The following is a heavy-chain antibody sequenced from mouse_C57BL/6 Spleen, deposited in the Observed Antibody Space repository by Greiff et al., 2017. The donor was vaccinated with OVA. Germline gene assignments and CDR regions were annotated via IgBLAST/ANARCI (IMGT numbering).Heavy chain of an antibody. J-gene: IGHJ4*01. CDR1: GYAFSSSW. CDR2: IYPGDGDT. D-gene: IGHD1-1*01. CDR3: ARLGGSSYDYAMDY. V-gene: IGHV1-82*01. Sequence: QVQLKQSGPELVKPGASVKISCKASGYAFSSSWMHWVKQRPGKGLEWIGRIYPGDGDTTYNGKFKGKATLTADKSSSTAYMQLSSLTSEDSAVYFCARLGGSSYDYAMDYWGQGTSVTVSS.